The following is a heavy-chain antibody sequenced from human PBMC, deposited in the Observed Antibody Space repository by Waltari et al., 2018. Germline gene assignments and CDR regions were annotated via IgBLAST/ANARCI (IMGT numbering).Heavy chain of an antibody. Sequence: QVQLQESGPGLVKPSQTLSLTCTFPGGSFSSGGYYWSWTRQHPGKGLEWIGYIYYSGSTYYNPSLKSRVTISVDTSKNQFSLKLSSVTAADTAVYYCARGPRGGNPLGWGQGTLVTVSS. CDR1: GGSFSSGGYY. CDR2: IYYSGST. CDR3: ARGPRGGNPLG. D-gene: IGHD2-15*01. J-gene: IGHJ4*02. V-gene: IGHV4-31*03.